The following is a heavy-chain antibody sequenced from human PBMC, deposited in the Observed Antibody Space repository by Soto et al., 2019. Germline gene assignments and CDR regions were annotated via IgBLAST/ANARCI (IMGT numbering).Heavy chain of an antibody. J-gene: IGHJ4*02. CDR2: IYWDDDK. V-gene: IGHV2-5*02. CDR3: AHRGYMYGNWDHGYFDY. Sequence: QITLKESGPTRVKPTQTLALTCTFSGFSLTTSGVGVGWIRKTPGKALEWLAVIYWDDDKRYNPSLKNRLTITKDTSKNKVVLIMADMDPVDTGTYFCAHRGYMYGNWDHGYFDYWGQGTLVTVSS. CDR1: GFSLTTSGVG. D-gene: IGHD7-27*01.